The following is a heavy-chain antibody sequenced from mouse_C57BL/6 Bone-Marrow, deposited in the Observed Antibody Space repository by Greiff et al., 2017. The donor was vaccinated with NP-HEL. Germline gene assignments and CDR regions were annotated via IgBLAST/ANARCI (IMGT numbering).Heavy chain of an antibody. V-gene: IGHV1-15*01. Sequence: QVQLQQSGAELVRPGASVTLSCKASGYTFTDYEMHWVKQTPVHGLEWIGAIDPEPGGTAYNQKFKGKAILTADKSSSTAYMELRSLTSEDSAVYYCTRSYYGYDGFPLDYWGKGTTLTVSS. CDR3: TRSYYGYDGFPLDY. D-gene: IGHD2-9*01. J-gene: IGHJ2*01. CDR2: IDPEPGGT. CDR1: GYTFTDYE.